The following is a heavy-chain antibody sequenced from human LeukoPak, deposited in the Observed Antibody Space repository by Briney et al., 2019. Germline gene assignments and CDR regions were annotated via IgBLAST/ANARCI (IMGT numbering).Heavy chain of an antibody. CDR1: GGSFSGYY. V-gene: IGHV4-34*01. CDR3: ARDRDYYYGSGSYYYY. Sequence: SETLSLTCAVYGGSFSGYYWSWIRQPPGKGLEWIGEINHSGSANYNPSLKSRVTISVDTSKNQFSLKLSSVTAADTAVYYCARDRDYYYGSGSYYYYWGQGTLVTVSS. CDR2: INHSGSA. J-gene: IGHJ4*02. D-gene: IGHD3-10*01.